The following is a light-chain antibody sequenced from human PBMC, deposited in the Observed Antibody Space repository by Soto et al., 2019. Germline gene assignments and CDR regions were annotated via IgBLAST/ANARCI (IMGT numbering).Light chain of an antibody. CDR3: QQHGSAPYT. CDR1: QSVTTNY. Sequence: FVLTQSPDTLSLSPGEIVTLSCRASQSVTTNYLAWYQQRPGQGPRLLIYGAFNRATGIPDRFSGSASGTAFTLTISGLEPEDFAVYYGQQHGSAPYTFGQGNKLEIK. J-gene: IGKJ2*01. CDR2: GAF. V-gene: IGKV3-20*01.